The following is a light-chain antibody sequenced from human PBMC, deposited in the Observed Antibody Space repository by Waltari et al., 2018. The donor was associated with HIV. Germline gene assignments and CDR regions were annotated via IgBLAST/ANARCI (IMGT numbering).Light chain of an antibody. Sequence: EIVLTQSPATLSLSPGERATLSCRASQIVSGDYLAWYQQKPGQAPRLLIYGASTRATDVPERFSVSRSGTLFTLTINRLEPEDFAMYYCQQDGSSPCTFGRGTNLDIK. CDR1: QIVSGDY. CDR2: GAS. CDR3: QQDGSSPCT. J-gene: IGKJ2*02. V-gene: IGKV3-20*01.